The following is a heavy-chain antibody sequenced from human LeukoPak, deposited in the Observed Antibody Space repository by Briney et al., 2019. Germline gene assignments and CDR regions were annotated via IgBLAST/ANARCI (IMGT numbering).Heavy chain of an antibody. D-gene: IGHD4-11*01. V-gene: IGHV4-34*01. CDR1: GVSFSGYY. Sequence: SETLSLTCTVYGVSFSGYYWSWTRQPPGKGLEWIGEINHNGNTNYNPSLKSRVTISVDTSKNQFSLKVSSVTAADSAVYYCARWPRERNRITVTNYYYYMDVWGRGTTVTVSS. CDR2: INHNGNT. CDR3: ARWPRERNRITVTNYYYYMDV. J-gene: IGHJ6*03.